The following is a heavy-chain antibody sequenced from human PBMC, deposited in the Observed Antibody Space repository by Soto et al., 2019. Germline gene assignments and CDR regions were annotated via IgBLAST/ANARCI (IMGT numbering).Heavy chain of an antibody. J-gene: IGHJ5*02. CDR2: IVVGTGDT. V-gene: IGHV1-58*01. Sequence: QMQLVQSGPEVKKPVTSVKVSCKASGFTFTSSSVQWVRQARGQGLEWMGWIVVGTGDTKYAQKFQESVTFIRDISTSAAYMEVSSLRSEDTAVYYCAADRGYLWGQGTVVTVSS. CDR3: AADRGYL. CDR1: GFTFTSSS. D-gene: IGHD3-10*01.